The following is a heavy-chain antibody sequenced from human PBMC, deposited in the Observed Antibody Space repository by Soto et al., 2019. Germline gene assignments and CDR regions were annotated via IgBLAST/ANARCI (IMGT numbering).Heavy chain of an antibody. J-gene: IGHJ6*02. CDR1: GFTFSSYG. CDR3: ARERAAGKDYYYYGMDV. CDR2: IWYDGSNK. D-gene: IGHD6-13*01. Sequence: GGSLRLSCAASGFTFSSYGMHWVRQAPGKGLEWVAVIWYDGSNKYYADSVKGRFTISRDNSKNTLYLQMNSLRAEDTAVYYCARERAAGKDYYYYGMDVWGQGTTVTVSS. V-gene: IGHV3-33*01.